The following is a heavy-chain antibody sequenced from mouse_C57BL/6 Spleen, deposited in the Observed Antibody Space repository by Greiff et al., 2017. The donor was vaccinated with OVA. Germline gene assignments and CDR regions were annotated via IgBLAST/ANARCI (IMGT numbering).Heavy chain of an antibody. V-gene: IGHV14-4*01. D-gene: IGHD2-4*01. CDR2: IDTENGDT. J-gene: IGHJ3*01. CDR3: TTSGDYDGIWFAY. Sequence: EVMLVESGAELVRPGASVKLSCTASGFNITDDYMHWVKQRPEQGLEWIGWIDTENGDTEYASKFQGKATITADTSSNTAYLQLSSLTSEDTAVYYCTTSGDYDGIWFAYWGQGTLVTVSA. CDR1: GFNITDDY.